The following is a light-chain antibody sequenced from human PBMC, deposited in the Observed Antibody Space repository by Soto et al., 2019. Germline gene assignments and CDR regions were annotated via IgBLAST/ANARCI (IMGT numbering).Light chain of an antibody. Sequence: DIQMTQSPSSLSATVGDRVTITCQASQGISTYLAWYQQKPGKVPKLLIYAASTLQSGVPSRFSGSGSGTDFTLTISSLQLEDGETYYCQKYNSVPLTFGGGTKVEIK. V-gene: IGKV1-27*01. CDR3: QKYNSVPLT. J-gene: IGKJ4*01. CDR2: AAS. CDR1: QGISTY.